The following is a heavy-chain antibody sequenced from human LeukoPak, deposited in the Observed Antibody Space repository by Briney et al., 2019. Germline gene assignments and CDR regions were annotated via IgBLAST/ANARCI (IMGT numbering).Heavy chain of an antibody. D-gene: IGHD4/OR15-4a*01. V-gene: IGHV2-70*11. CDR1: GFSLSTTGMC. J-gene: IGHJ4*02. CDR3: ARTSRARSNFDY. CDR2: IDWDDDK. Sequence: SGPALVKPTQTLTLTCTFSGFSLSTTGMCVSWIRQPPGTGDEWLARIDWDDDKHCSTALKTRLTISKDTSKNQVVLTMTNMDPVDTATYFCARTSRARSNFDYWGQGTLVTVSS.